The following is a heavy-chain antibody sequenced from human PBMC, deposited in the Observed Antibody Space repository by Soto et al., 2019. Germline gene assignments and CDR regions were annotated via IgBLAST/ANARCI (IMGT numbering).Heavy chain of an antibody. CDR2: IYYSGST. CDR1: GGSISSGGYY. D-gene: IGHD2-2*01. CDR3: ARDLGYCSSTSCYAGGFFGY. J-gene: IGHJ4*02. V-gene: IGHV4-31*03. Sequence: PSETLSLTCTVSGGSISSGGYYWSWIRQHPGKGLEWIGYIYYSGSTYYNPSLKSRVTISVDTSKNQFSLKLSSVTAADTAVYYCARDLGYCSSTSCYAGGFFGYWGQGTLVTVSS.